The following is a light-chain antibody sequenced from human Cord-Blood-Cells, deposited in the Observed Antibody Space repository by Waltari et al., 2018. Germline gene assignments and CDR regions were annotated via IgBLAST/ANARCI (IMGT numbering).Light chain of an antibody. J-gene: IGLJ1*01. CDR3: SSYTSSSTLYV. CDR2: DVS. CDR1: SSDVGGSNY. V-gene: IGLV2-14*01. Sequence: QSALTQPASVYGSPGQSITIPCTGTSSDVGGSNYVSWYQQHPGKAPKLMIYDVSNRPSGVSNRFSGSKSGNTASLTISGLQAEDEADYYCSSYTSSSTLYVFGTGTKVTVL.